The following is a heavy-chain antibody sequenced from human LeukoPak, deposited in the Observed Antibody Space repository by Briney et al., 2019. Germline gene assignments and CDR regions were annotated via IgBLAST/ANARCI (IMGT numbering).Heavy chain of an antibody. J-gene: IGHJ4*02. CDR2: IKYDGSEK. Sequence: PGGSLRLSCAASGFTFSTSWMDWVRQAPGKGLEWVANIKYDGSEKYYVDSVKGRFTISRDNAKNSLYLQMNSLRAEDTAVYYCVRLVAVPDAYFDYWGQGTLVTVSS. V-gene: IGHV3-7*02. D-gene: IGHD2-2*01. CDR3: VRLVAVPDAYFDY. CDR1: GFTFSTSW.